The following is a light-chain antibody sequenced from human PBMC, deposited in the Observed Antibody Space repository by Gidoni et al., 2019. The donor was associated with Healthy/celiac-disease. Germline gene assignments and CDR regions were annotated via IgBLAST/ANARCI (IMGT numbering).Light chain of an antibody. CDR3: QQYYSTPT. CDR2: WAS. V-gene: IGKV4-1*01. Sequence: DIVMTQSPDSLAVSLGERATINCKSSQSVLYSSNNKNYLAWYRQKPGQPPKLLIYWASTRESGVPDRFSGSGSGTDFTLTISSLQAEDVAVYYCQQYYSTPTFXQXTKVEIK. J-gene: IGKJ1*01. CDR1: QSVLYSSNNKNY.